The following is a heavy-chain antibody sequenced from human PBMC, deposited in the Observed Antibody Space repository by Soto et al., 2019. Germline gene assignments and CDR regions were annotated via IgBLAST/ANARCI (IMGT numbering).Heavy chain of an antibody. CDR1: GFMFDNYA. CDR3: AKGRYFDTSGGCSNY. D-gene: IGHD3-22*01. Sequence: EVKLLESGGGLVPPGASARLSCITSGFMFDNYAMSWVRQSPGRGLEWVAAISGSGHGTVYTQSVQGRFIISRDKSKKTLFLQMNNLRDEDTAVYYCAKGRYFDTSGGCSNYWGLGTLDSVSA. J-gene: IGHJ4*02. V-gene: IGHV3-23*01. CDR2: ISGSGHGT.